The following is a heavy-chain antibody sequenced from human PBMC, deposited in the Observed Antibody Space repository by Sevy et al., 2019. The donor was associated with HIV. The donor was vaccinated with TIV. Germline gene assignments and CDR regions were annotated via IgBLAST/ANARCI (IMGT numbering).Heavy chain of an antibody. CDR1: GFTFSNYN. D-gene: IGHD2-15*01. Sequence: GGSLRLSCAASGFTFSNYNMNWVRQVPGKGLEWVSSISSSSRYIYYADSMKGRFTISRDNAKNSLYLQMNSLRAEDTAVYYCARVVAYCSGGSCFPGYYYGMDVWGQGTTVTVSS. V-gene: IGHV3-21*01. CDR3: ARVVAYCSGGSCFPGYYYGMDV. CDR2: ISSSSRYI. J-gene: IGHJ6*02.